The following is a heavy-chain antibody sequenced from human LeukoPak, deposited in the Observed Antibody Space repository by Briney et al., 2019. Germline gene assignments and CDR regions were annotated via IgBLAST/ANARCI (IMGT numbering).Heavy chain of an antibody. CDR1: GGSISSGGYY. D-gene: IGHD2-2*01. J-gene: IGHJ4*02. Sequence: SETLSLTCTVSGGSISSGGYYWSWIRQHPGKGLDGIGYFYYSGSTYYNPSLKSRVTISVDTSKNQFSLKLSSVTAADTAVYYCARAIVVPAAITNFDYWGQGTLVTVSS. CDR2: FYYSGST. CDR3: ARAIVVPAAITNFDY. V-gene: IGHV4-31*03.